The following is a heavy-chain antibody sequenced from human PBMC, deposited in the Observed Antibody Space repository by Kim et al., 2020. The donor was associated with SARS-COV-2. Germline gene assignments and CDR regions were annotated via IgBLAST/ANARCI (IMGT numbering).Heavy chain of an antibody. CDR2: IIPIFGTA. V-gene: IGHV1-69*13. Sequence: SVKVSCKASGGTLSSYAISWVRQAPGQGLEWMGGIIPIFGTANYAQKFQGRVTITADESTSTAYMELSSLRSEDTAVYYCARLTGYCSGGSCPLGYWGQGTLVTVSS. J-gene: IGHJ4*02. CDR1: GGTLSSYA. D-gene: IGHD2-15*01. CDR3: ARLTGYCSGGSCPLGY.